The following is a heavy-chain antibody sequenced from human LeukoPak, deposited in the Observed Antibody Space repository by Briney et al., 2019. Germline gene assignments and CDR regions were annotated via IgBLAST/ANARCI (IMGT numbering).Heavy chain of an antibody. CDR1: GGSISSSSYY. Sequence: PSETLSLTCTVSGGSISSSSYYWGWIRQPPGKGLEWIGSIYISGTTYYNPSLKSRVTISVDTSKNQFSLKLSSVTAADTAMFYCARHQGLAWSGYYMGYWGQGILVTVSS. V-gene: IGHV4-39*01. D-gene: IGHD3-3*01. CDR2: IYISGTT. J-gene: IGHJ4*02. CDR3: ARHQGLAWSGYYMGY.